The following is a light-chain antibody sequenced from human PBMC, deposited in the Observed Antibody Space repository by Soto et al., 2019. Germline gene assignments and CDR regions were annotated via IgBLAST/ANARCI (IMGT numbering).Light chain of an antibody. CDR1: QSISSW. CDR2: DAS. Sequence: DIQMTQSPSTLSASVGDRVTITCRASQSISSWLAWYQQKPGKAPKVLIYDASNLESGVPSRFSGTGSGTEFTLTISSLQPDDFATYYCQHYNSYAWTFGQGTKVEIK. J-gene: IGKJ1*01. V-gene: IGKV1-5*01. CDR3: QHYNSYAWT.